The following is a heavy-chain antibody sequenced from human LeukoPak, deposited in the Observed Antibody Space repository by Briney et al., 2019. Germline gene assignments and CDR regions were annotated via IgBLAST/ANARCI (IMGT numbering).Heavy chain of an antibody. D-gene: IGHD3-10*01. CDR3: ALRSGSYWWVDY. V-gene: IGHV3-9*01. Sequence: GGSLRLSCAASGFTFDDYAMHWVRHAPGKGLEWVAGISWNSGSIGYADSVKGRFSISRDNAKNSLYLQMNSLRAEDPAVYYCALRSGSYWWVDYWGQGTLVTVSS. CDR1: GFTFDDYA. CDR2: ISWNSGSI. J-gene: IGHJ4*02.